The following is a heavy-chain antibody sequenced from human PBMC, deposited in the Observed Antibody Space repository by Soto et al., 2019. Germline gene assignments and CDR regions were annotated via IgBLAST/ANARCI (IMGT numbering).Heavy chain of an antibody. Sequence: SETLSLTCAVHGVSFSGYYWTWIRQPPGKGLEWIGEINHTGGTNYNPSLKSRLTMSMDTSQNHFSLKLSSVTAADTAVYYCARGLKRYYYQISGHYYHYFDYWGQGALVTVS. J-gene: IGHJ4*02. D-gene: IGHD3-22*01. CDR1: GVSFSGYY. V-gene: IGHV4-34*01. CDR3: ARGLKRYYYQISGHYYHYFDY. CDR2: INHTGGT.